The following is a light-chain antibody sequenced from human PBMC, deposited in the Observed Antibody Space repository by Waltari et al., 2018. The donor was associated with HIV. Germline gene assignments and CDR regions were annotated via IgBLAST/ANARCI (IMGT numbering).Light chain of an antibody. Sequence: QSALTQPASASGSPGQSITISCAGTSSDLSDNNSVSLYQHHPAKVPKVIIYEVSNLPSGVSIRFSGSISANTASLTISGLQPEDEADYFCASYISSASPEFGGGTKVTVL. CDR3: ASYISSASPE. V-gene: IGLV2-14*01. J-gene: IGLJ3*02. CDR2: EVS. CDR1: SSDLSDNNS.